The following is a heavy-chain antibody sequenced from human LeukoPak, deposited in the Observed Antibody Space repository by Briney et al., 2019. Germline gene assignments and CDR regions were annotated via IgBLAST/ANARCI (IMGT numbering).Heavy chain of an antibody. CDR1: GFTFSSYA. CDR3: ARDPEHYGSGSYLDY. D-gene: IGHD3-10*01. V-gene: IGHV3-30-3*01. CDR2: ISYDGTNK. Sequence: GGSLRLSCAASGFTFSSYAINWVRQAPGKGLEWVAVISYDGTNKNYADSVKGRFTISRDSSKNTVYLEMDSLRGEDTAVYYCARDPEHYGSGSYLDYWGQGSLVTVSS. J-gene: IGHJ4*02.